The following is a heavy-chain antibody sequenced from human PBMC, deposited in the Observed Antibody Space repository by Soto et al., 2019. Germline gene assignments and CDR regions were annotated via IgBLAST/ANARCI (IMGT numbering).Heavy chain of an antibody. CDR1: GGSISTYY. CDR2: THYSGST. Sequence: PSETLSLTCTVSGGSISTYYWSWIRQPPGKGLEWIGYTHYSGSTNYNPSLKSRVTISVDTSKNQFSLKLSSVTAADTAVYYCARVSGIYYYGMDVWGQGTTVTVSS. CDR3: ARVSGIYYYGMDV. J-gene: IGHJ6*02. V-gene: IGHV4-59*12. D-gene: IGHD3-10*01.